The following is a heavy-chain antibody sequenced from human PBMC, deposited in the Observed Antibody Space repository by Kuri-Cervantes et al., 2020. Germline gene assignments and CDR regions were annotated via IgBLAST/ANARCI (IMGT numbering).Heavy chain of an antibody. Sequence: SETLSLTCAVYGGSFSGYHCTWVRQPPGQGLEWIGEINHSGSTSYNPSLKSRVIISLDMSKNQISLNLTSVTAADTAVYYCARYIIVAGCFDYWGQGILVTVSS. J-gene: IGHJ4*02. V-gene: IGHV4-34*01. CDR2: INHSGST. CDR3: ARYIIVAGCFDY. CDR1: GGSFSGYH. D-gene: IGHD6-19*01.